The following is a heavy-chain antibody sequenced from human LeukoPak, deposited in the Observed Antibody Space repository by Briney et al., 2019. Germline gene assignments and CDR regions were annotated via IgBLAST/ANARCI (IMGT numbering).Heavy chain of an antibody. CDR1: VFTFSSYS. Sequence: GGSLRLSCAASVFTFSSYSMNWVRQAPGKGLEWVSSISSSSTYIYYADSVKGRFTISRDNAKNSLYLQMNSLRGEDTAVYYCARESFSGWYDDDWGKGTLVTVSS. CDR3: ARESFSGWYDDD. J-gene: IGHJ4*02. CDR2: ISSSSTYI. V-gene: IGHV3-21*01. D-gene: IGHD6-19*01.